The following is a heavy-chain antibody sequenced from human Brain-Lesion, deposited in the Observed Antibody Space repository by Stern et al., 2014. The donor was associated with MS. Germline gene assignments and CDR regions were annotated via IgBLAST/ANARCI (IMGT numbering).Heavy chain of an antibody. CDR3: TRTQELAAFDF. Sequence: VQLVDSGGDLVQPVGSLKLSCATSGLTFDASAMHWVPQAPGKGLDLVGRIRTQANNYATAYAASVKGRFFVSRNDSVNVAYLQMSGLKTEDTAVYYCTRTQELAAFDFWGRGTLVTVSS. J-gene: IGHJ4*02. V-gene: IGHV3-73*01. CDR1: GLTFDASA. CDR2: IRTQANNYAT. D-gene: IGHD2-15*01.